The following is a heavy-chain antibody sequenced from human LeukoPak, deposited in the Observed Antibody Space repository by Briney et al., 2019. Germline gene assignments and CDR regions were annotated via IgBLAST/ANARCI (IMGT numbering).Heavy chain of an antibody. CDR1: DFTVSSNY. D-gene: IGHD3-10*01. J-gene: IGHJ4*02. CDR2: TYSGVST. V-gene: IGHV3-53*01. Sequence: PGGSLRLSCAASDFTVSSNYMSWVRQAPGKGLEWVSVTYSGVSTYYADSVKGRFTISRDNSKNTLYLQMNSLRAEDTAVYYCARAGGGSGSYSGYYFDYWGQGTLVTVSS. CDR3: ARAGGGSGSYSGYYFDY.